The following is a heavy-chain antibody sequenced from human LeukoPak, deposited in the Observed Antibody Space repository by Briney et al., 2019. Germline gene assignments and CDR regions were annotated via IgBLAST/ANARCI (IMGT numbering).Heavy chain of an antibody. J-gene: IGHJ4*02. Sequence: PGGSLRLSCAASGFTFSNYWMHWFRQAPGKGLVWVSRINYDGSTNYADSVKGRFTTSRDNARNTLYMQMNSLRAEDTAVYYCVRGCSSTSCYPFDCWGQGTLVTVSS. CDR2: INYDGST. D-gene: IGHD2-2*01. V-gene: IGHV3-74*01. CDR3: VRGCSSTSCYPFDC. CDR1: GFTFSNYW.